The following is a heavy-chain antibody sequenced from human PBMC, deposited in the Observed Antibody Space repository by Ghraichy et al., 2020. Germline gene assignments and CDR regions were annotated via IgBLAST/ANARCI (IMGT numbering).Heavy chain of an antibody. CDR3: ARTTYYYDSSGYTGYFDY. Sequence: GGSLRLSCAASGFTFSSYSMNWVRQAPGKGLEWVSSISSSSSYIYYADSVKGRFTISRDNAKNSLYLQMNSLRAEDTAVYYCARTTYYYDSSGYTGYFDYWGQGTLSPSPQ. CDR1: GFTFSSYS. CDR2: ISSSSSYI. V-gene: IGHV3-21*01. D-gene: IGHD3-22*01. J-gene: IGHJ4*02.